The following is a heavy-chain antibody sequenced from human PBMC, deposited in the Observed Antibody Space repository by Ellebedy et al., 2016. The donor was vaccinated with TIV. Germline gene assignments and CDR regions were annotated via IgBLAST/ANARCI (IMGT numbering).Heavy chain of an antibody. CDR3: ARADYDLFTGFFFVDY. CDR2: LNPKSGDT. CDR1: GYTFTDYY. J-gene: IGHJ4*02. V-gene: IGHV1-2*02. Sequence: AASVKVSCKASGYTFTDYYIHWVRQAPGHGLKWMGWLNPKSGDTKYAQNFQGRATMTRDTSIRTAYMEVTRLQSDDTAVYYCARADYDLFTGFFFVDYWGQGSLVTVSS. D-gene: IGHD3-9*01.